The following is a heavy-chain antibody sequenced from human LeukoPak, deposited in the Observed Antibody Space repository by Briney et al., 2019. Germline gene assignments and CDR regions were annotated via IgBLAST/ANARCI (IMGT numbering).Heavy chain of an antibody. V-gene: IGHV1-24*01. CDR2: FDPEDGET. CDR1: GYTLTELS. CDR3: ATDRAAYCSGGSCYVGLDY. J-gene: IGHJ4*02. D-gene: IGHD2-15*01. Sequence: ASVKVSCKVSGYTLTELSMHRVRQAPGKGLEWMGGFDPEDGETIYAQKFQGRVTMTEDTSTDTAYMELSSLRSEDTAVYYCATDRAAYCSGGSCYVGLDYWGQGTLVTVSS.